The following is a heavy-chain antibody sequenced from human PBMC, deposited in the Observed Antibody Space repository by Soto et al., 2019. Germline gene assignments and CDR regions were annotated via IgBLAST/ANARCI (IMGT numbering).Heavy chain of an antibody. V-gene: IGHV1-18*01. CDR3: ARLDHYYDSSGYYSVDY. CDR1: GYTFTSYG. J-gene: IGHJ4*02. Sequence: ASVKVSCKASGYTFTSYGISWARQAPGQGLEWMGWISAYNGNTNYAQKLQGRVTMTTDTSTSTAYMELRSLRSDDTAVYYCARLDHYYDSSGYYSVDYWGQGTLVTVSS. D-gene: IGHD3-22*01. CDR2: ISAYNGNT.